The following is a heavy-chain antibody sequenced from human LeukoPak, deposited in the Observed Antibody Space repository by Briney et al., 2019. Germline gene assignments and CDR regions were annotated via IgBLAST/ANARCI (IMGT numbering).Heavy chain of an antibody. CDR3: ARGSDDFWSGYSPSY. CDR1: GYTFTSYD. CDR2: MNPNSGNT. Sequence: ASVKVSFKASGYTFTSYDINWVRQATGQGLEWMGWMNPNSGNTGYAQKFQGRVTMTRDTSVSTAYMELSRLRSDDTAVYYCARGSDDFWSGYSPSYWGQGTLVTVSS. D-gene: IGHD3-3*01. J-gene: IGHJ4*02. V-gene: IGHV1-8*02.